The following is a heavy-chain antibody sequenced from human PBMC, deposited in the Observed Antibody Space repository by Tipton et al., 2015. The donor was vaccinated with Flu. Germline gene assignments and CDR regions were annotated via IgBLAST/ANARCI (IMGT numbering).Heavy chain of an antibody. J-gene: IGHJ6*02. D-gene: IGHD3-10*01. CDR3: ARDRLLWFGDRYGMDV. CDR1: GGSISTYY. V-gene: IGHV4-59*12. CDR2: IYYTGST. Sequence: TLSLTCTVSGGSISTYYWNWIRQPPGKGLEWIGYIYYTGSTNYNPSLKSRVTISLDTSKNQFSLKLSSVTAADTAVYYCARDRLLWFGDRYGMDVWGQGTTVTVSS.